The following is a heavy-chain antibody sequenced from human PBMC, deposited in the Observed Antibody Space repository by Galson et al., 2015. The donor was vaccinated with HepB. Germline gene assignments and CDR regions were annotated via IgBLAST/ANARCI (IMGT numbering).Heavy chain of an antibody. CDR1: GSTFSSFT. CDR3: ARGHTAIDY. D-gene: IGHD2-21*02. CDR2: ITSISTTI. V-gene: IGHV3-48*01. Sequence: SLRLSCAASGSTFSSFTMSWVRQAQGKGLEWVSYITSISTTIYYADSAKGRFTISRDNAKNSLYLQMNSLRAEDTAVYYCARGHTAIDYWGQGALVTVSS. J-gene: IGHJ4*02.